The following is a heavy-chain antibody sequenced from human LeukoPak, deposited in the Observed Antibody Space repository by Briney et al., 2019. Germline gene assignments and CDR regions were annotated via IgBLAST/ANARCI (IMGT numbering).Heavy chain of an antibody. CDR1: GFTFSSYG. Sequence: GGSLRLSCAASGFTFSSYGMHWVRQAPGKGLEWVAVISYDGSNKYFSESVKGRFTIFRDNSKNTLYLQINSLRPEDTAVYYCAKDMWWFGELSNLDFDYWGQGTLVTVSS. CDR3: AKDMWWFGELSNLDFDY. D-gene: IGHD3-10*01. J-gene: IGHJ4*02. V-gene: IGHV3-30*18. CDR2: ISYDGSNK.